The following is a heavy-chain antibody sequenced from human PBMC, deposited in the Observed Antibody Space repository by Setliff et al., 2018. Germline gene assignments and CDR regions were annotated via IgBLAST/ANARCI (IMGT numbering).Heavy chain of an antibody. V-gene: IGHV4-34*12. CDR1: GGSFSGYY. Sequence: SETLSLTCAVYGGSFSGYYWSWIRQPPGKRLEWIGEIIHSGSTNYNPSLKSRVTISMDTSKNQFSLKVSSVTAADTAVHYGERSFSRREKFLLDYWGQGALVTVSS. CDR3: ERSFSRREKFLLDY. CDR2: IIHSGST. J-gene: IGHJ4*02.